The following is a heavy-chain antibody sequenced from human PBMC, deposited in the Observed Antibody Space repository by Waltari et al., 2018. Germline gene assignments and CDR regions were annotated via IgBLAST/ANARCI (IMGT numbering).Heavy chain of an antibody. D-gene: IGHD5-12*01. Sequence: QLQPQESGPTLVRPSETLSIIFRVPCVSITRNRPYWAWIRQSPGQGLEWIGTVAHSGTTDTSPSLKSRVSVSRDTSKNQVSLILGSVTAADMAVYYCATYIGASVGTAAFDVWGQGTMVTVSS. CDR2: VAHSGTT. V-gene: IGHV4-39*01. J-gene: IGHJ3*01. CDR3: ATYIGASVGTAAFDV. CDR1: CVSITRNRPY.